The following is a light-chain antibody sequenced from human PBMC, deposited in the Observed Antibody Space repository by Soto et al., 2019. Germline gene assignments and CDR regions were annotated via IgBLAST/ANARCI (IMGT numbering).Light chain of an antibody. V-gene: IGKV1-39*01. J-gene: IGKJ1*01. CDR2: AAS. CDR3: QQSYSTPRT. CDR1: QSISIY. Sequence: DIQMTQSPSSLSPSVGDRVTITFRASQSISIYLNWYQQKPGKAPKLLIYAASSLQSGVPSRFSGSGSGTDFTLTISSLQPEDFATYYCQQSYSTPRTFGQGTKVDIK.